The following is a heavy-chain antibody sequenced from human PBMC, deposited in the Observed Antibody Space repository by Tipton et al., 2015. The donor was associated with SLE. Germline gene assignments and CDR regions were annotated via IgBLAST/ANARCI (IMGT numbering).Heavy chain of an antibody. J-gene: IGHJ2*01. CDR2: IYYSGVT. CDR1: DGPISGYY. D-gene: IGHD1-26*01. V-gene: IGHV4-59*01. CDR3: ARGLGSYAPMRYFDL. Sequence: PGLVKPSETLFVTCEVSDGPISGYYWSWIRQSPGKNLEWIGYIYYSGVTNYNPSLKSRLTLSVDTSNRLLSLRLTSVTAADTAIYYCARGLGSYAPMRYFDLWSRGTLVTVSS.